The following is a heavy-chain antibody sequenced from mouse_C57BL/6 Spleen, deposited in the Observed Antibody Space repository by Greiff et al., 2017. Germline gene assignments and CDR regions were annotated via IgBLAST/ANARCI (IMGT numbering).Heavy chain of an antibody. CDR1: GYTFTSYW. CDR3: AREGLCPHAMDY. CDR2: IYPSDSET. J-gene: IGHJ4*01. Sequence: QVHVKQPGAELVRPGSSVKLSCKASGYTFTSYWMDWVKQRPGQGLEWIGNIYPSDSETHYNQKFKDKATLTVDKSSSTAYMQLSSLTSGDSAVYYCAREGLCPHAMDYWGQGTSVTVSS. D-gene: IGHD6-1*01. V-gene: IGHV1-61*01.